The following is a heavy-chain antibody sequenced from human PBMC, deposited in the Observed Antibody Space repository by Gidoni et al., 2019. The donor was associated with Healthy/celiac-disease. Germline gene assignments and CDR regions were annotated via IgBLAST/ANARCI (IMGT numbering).Heavy chain of an antibody. D-gene: IGHD2-21*02. CDR3: ARGHGGNSGGYYFDY. CDR2: ISSSSSYR. CDR1: GFPYSSYS. J-gene: IGHJ4*02. Sequence: EVQLVESGGGLVKPGGSLSLSCAASGFPYSSYSMNWVRQAPGKGLEWVSSISSSSSYRYYADSVKGRFTISRDNAKNSLYLQMNSLRADDTSVYYCARGHGGNSGGYYFDYWGQGTLVTVSS. V-gene: IGHV3-21*01.